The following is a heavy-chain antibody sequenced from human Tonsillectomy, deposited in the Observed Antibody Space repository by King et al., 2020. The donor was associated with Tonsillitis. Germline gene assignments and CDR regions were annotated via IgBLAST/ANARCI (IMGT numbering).Heavy chain of an antibody. CDR2: ISSSSSYI. D-gene: IGHD2-21*01. Sequence: VQLVESGGGLVKPGGSLRLSCAASGFIFSSYSMNWVRQAPGKGLEWVSSISSSSSYIYYADSVKGRFTLSRDNAKNSLYLQMNSLRAEDTAVYYCARELAYCGGGGCLGTYGMDVWGQGTPVTVSS. CDR3: ARELAYCGGGGCLGTYGMDV. CDR1: GFIFSSYS. V-gene: IGHV3-21*01. J-gene: IGHJ6*02.